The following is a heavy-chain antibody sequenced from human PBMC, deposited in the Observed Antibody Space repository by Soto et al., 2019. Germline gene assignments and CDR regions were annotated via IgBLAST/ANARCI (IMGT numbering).Heavy chain of an antibody. V-gene: IGHV4-30-2*01. CDR2: IYHSGST. J-gene: IGHJ4*02. D-gene: IGHD6-19*01. CDR1: GGSISSGGFS. CDR3: ASRVSDYFDY. Sequence: PSETLSLTCAVSGGSISSGGFSCNWIRQPPGNGLEWIGYIYHSGSTYFNPSLKSRVTMSVDRSTNQFSLNLSSVTAADTAVYYCASRVSDYFDYWGQGTPVTVSS.